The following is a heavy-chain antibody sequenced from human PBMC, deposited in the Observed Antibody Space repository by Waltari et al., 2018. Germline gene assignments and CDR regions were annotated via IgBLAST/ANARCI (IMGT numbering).Heavy chain of an antibody. CDR1: GFTFSSYS. Sequence: EVQLVESGGGLVQPGGSLRLSCAASGFTFSSYSMTWVRQAPGKGLEWVSYISSSSSTIYYADSVKGRFTISRDNAKNSLYLQMNSLRAEDTAVYYCARGRYRTIFGVDYWGQGTLVTVSS. CDR2: ISSSSSTI. J-gene: IGHJ4*02. CDR3: ARGRYRTIFGVDY. D-gene: IGHD3-3*01. V-gene: IGHV3-48*04.